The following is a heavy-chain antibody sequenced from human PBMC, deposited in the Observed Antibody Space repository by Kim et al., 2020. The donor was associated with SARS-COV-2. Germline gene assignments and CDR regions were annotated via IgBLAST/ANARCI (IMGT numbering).Heavy chain of an antibody. V-gene: IGHV4-61*01. CDR1: GGSVSSGSYY. Sequence: SETLSLTCTVSGGSVSSGSYYWSWIRQPPGKGLEWIGYIYYSGSTNYNPSLKSRVTISVDTSKNQFSLKLSSVTAADTAVYYCARNYYGSGRSNWGQGTLVTVSS. CDR3: ARNYYGSGRSN. J-gene: IGHJ4*02. CDR2: IYYSGST. D-gene: IGHD3-10*01.